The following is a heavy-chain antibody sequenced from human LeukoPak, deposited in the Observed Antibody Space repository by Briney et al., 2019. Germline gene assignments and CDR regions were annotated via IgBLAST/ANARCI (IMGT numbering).Heavy chain of an antibody. J-gene: IGHJ3*02. CDR3: ARHSADAFDI. CDR1: GYTFPSYW. V-gene: IGHV5-51*01. CDR2: IYPGDSDT. Sequence: HGESLKISCTGFGYTFPSYWIAWVRQMPGKGLEWMGIIYPGDSDTRYSPSFQGQVSISADKSINTAYLQWSSLKASDTAMYYCARHSADAFDIWGQGTMVTVSS.